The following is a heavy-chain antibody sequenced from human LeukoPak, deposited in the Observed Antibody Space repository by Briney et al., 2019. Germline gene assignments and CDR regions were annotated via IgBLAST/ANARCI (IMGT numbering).Heavy chain of an antibody. Sequence: ASVKVSCKASGYTFTGYYMHWVRQAPGQGIEWMGWINPNSGGTNYAQKFQGRVTMTRDTSISTAYMELSRLRSDDTAVYYCARAGDILTGYYSPFDYWGQGTLVTVSS. D-gene: IGHD3-9*01. V-gene: IGHV1-2*02. CDR2: INPNSGGT. J-gene: IGHJ4*02. CDR3: ARAGDILTGYYSPFDY. CDR1: GYTFTGYY.